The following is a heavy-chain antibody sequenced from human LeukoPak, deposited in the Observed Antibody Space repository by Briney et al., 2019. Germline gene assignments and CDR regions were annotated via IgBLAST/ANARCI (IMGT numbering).Heavy chain of an antibody. CDR3: ARDRYYYDSSGYYDHWYFDL. CDR1: GGSFSGYY. V-gene: IGHV4-34*01. Sequence: SETLSLTCAVYGGSFSGYYWSWIRQPPGKGLEWIGEINHSGSTNYNPSLKSRVTISVDTSKNQFSLKLSSVTAADTAVYYCARDRYYYDSSGYYDHWYFDLWGRGTLVTVSS. CDR2: INHSGST. J-gene: IGHJ2*01. D-gene: IGHD3-22*01.